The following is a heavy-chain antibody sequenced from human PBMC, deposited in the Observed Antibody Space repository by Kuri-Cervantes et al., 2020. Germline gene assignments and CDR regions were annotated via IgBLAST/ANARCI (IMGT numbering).Heavy chain of an antibody. D-gene: IGHD3-10*01. J-gene: IGHJ5*02. CDR2: IYSGGST. Sequence: GGSLRLSCAASGFTVSSNYMSWVRQAPGKGLEWVSVIYSGGSTYYADSVKGRFTISRDYSKNTLYLQMNSLRAEDTAVYYCARGGEVLLWFGAFDPWGQGTLVTVSS. CDR3: ARGGEVLLWFGAFDP. V-gene: IGHV3-53*05. CDR1: GFTVSSNY.